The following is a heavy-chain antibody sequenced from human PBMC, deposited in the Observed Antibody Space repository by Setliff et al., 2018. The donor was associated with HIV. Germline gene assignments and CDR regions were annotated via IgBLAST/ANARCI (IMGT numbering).Heavy chain of an antibody. CDR2: INTNTWDP. Sequence: ASVKVSCKAFGYTLTRYSLNWVRQAPGQGLEWLEWINTNTWDPTYAQAFTGRLVFSLDTALSTAYLEISDLKAEDSAVYYCARDSSEYYDIWTGEYHYMDVWGTGTTVTVSS. D-gene: IGHD3-9*01. J-gene: IGHJ6*03. V-gene: IGHV7-4-1*02. CDR3: ARDSSEYYDIWTGEYHYMDV. CDR1: GYTLTRYS.